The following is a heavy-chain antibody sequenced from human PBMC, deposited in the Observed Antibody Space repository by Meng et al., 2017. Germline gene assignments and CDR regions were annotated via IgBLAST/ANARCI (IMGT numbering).Heavy chain of an antibody. D-gene: IGHD6-25*01. V-gene: IGHV1-2*06. CDR1: GYNFPDYY. Sequence: QVQLVQLGAGVRKPGAQGKASCKPSGYNFPDYYIHWVRRAPGQGLEWMGQINPKSGDTHYAQKFQARVTMTGDTSISTAYMELSGLRSDDTAMYYCARDEDISAAGKLFGDYWGQGTLVTVSS. CDR3: ARDEDISAAGKLFGDY. CDR2: INPKSGDT. J-gene: IGHJ4*02.